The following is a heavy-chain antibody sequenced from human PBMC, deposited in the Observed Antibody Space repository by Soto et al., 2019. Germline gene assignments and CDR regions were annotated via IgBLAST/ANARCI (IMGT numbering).Heavy chain of an antibody. CDR1: GFTFSSYA. D-gene: IGHD2-15*01. CDR2: ISYDGSNK. V-gene: IGHV3-30-3*01. CDR3: ARDQALFSGGYYYYGMDV. Sequence: QVQLVESGGGVVQPGRSLRISCAASGFTFSSYAMHWVRQAPGKGLEWVAVISYDGSNKYYADSVKGRFTISRDNSKNTLYLQMNSLRAEDTAVYYCARDQALFSGGYYYYGMDVWGQGTTVTVSS. J-gene: IGHJ6*02.